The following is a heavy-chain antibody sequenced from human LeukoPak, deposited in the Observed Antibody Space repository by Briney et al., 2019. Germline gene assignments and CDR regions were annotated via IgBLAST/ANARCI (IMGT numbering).Heavy chain of an antibody. CDR3: TTDPTARWLTDDY. D-gene: IGHD5-24*01. J-gene: IGHJ4*02. Sequence: GGSLGLSCAASGFTFSNAWMSWVRQAPGKGLEWVGRIKSKTDGGTTDYAAPVKGRFIISRDDSKNTLYLQMISLKTEDTAVYYCTTDPTARWLTDDYWGQGTLVTVSS. V-gene: IGHV3-15*01. CDR2: IKSKTDGGTT. CDR1: GFTFSNAW.